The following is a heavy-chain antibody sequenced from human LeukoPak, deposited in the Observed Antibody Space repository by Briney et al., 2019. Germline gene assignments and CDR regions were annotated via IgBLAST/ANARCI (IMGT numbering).Heavy chain of an antibody. Sequence: GGSLRLSCAASGFTFSKAWMSWVRQAPGKGLEWVGRIKSKTDGGTTDYAAPVKGRFTISRDDSKNTLYLQMNSLKTEDTAVYYCTTDPSPSLVGALSWGAFDIWGQGTMVTVSS. J-gene: IGHJ3*02. CDR2: IKSKTDGGTT. CDR1: GFTFSKAW. CDR3: TTDPSPSLVGALSWGAFDI. D-gene: IGHD1-26*01. V-gene: IGHV3-15*01.